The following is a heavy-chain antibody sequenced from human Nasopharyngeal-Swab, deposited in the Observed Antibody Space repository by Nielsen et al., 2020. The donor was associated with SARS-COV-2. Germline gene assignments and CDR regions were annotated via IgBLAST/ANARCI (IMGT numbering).Heavy chain of an antibody. V-gene: IGHV3-74*01. J-gene: IGHJ4*02. CDR3: ARVGQPAAFDY. CDR1: GFTFSTYW. Sequence: GESLKISCGASGFTFSTYWMHWVRQGPRKGLVWVSRINTDGSTTSYAPSVKGRFIISRDNAKNTLYLQMNSLRAEDTAVYYCARVGQPAAFDYWGQGTLVTVSS. CDR2: INTDGSTT. D-gene: IGHD2-2*01.